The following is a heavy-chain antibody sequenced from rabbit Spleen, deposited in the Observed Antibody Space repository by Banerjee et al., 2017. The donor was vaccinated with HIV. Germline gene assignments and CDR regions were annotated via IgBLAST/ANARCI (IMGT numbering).Heavy chain of an antibody. V-gene: IGHV1S40*01. CDR3: ARAIVPWLGLTRLDL. CDR1: GFSFSNSYY. J-gene: IGHJ3*01. CDR2: IAGSSSGFT. D-gene: IGHD4-1*01. Sequence: QSLEESGGDLVKPEGSLTLTCTASGFSFSNSYYICWVRQAPGKGLEWISCIAGSSSGFTYSATWAKGRFTISKTSSTTVTLQMTSLTAADTATYFCARAIVPWLGLTRLDLWGPGTLVTVS.